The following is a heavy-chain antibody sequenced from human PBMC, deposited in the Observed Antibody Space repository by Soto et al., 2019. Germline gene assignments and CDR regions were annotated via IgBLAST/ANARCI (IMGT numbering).Heavy chain of an antibody. D-gene: IGHD2-2*01. J-gene: IGHJ4*02. CDR1: GGSFSAYY. V-gene: IGHV4-34*01. CDR3: ARGDRCSSTCCYPYYFLH. Sequence: SETLSLTCAVYGGSFSAYYWSWIRQPPGKGLEWIGEINHSGSTNYSPSLKSRVTISVDTSKNQFSLKLRSVTAADTAVYYCARGDRCSSTCCYPYYFLHWSPATFVTVSS. CDR2: INHSGST.